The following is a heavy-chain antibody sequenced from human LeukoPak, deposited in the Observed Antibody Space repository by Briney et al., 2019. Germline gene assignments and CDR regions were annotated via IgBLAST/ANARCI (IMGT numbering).Heavy chain of an antibody. Sequence: ASVKVSCKASGYTFTDSYMHWVRQAPGQGLEWMGWINPKTGGTNYAQRFQGRVTMTRDTSIRTAYMELNSLRSDDTAVYYCARDGRLTVFVRGIITEGSPPKNWGQGTLVTVSS. CDR3: ARDGRLTVFVRGIITEGSPPKN. D-gene: IGHD3-10*01. V-gene: IGHV1-2*02. CDR1: GYTFTDSY. J-gene: IGHJ4*02. CDR2: INPKTGGT.